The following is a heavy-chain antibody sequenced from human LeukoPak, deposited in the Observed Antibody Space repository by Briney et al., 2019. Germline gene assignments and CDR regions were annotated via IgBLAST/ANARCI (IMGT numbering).Heavy chain of an antibody. CDR3: ARLIRTSGWYGDY. CDR2: IDDSTTTT. V-gene: IGHV3-48*01. Sequence: GGSQRLSCAASGFTFSSHSMKWVRQAPGKGLEWVSYIDDSTTTTHYADSVKGRFTISRDNAKNSLYLQINSLRAEDTAVYYCARLIRTSGWYGDYWGQGTLVTVSS. J-gene: IGHJ4*02. D-gene: IGHD6-19*01. CDR1: GFTFSSHS.